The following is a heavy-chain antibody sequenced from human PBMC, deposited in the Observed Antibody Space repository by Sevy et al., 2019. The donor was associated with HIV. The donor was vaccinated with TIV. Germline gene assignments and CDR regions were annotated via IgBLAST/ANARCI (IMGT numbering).Heavy chain of an antibody. CDR2: INPNSGGT. J-gene: IGHJ5*02. D-gene: IGHD1-26*01. CDR1: GYTFTGYY. CDR3: ARDRWEMATEAWFDP. V-gene: IGHV1-2*06. Sequence: ASVKVSGKASGYTFTGYYMHWVRQAPGQGLEWMGRINPNSGGTNYAQTFQGRVTMTRDTSISTAYMELSRLRSDDTAVYYCARDRWEMATEAWFDPWGQGTLVTVSS.